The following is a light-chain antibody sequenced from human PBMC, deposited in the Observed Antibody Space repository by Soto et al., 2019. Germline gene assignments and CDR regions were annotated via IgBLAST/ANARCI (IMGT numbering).Light chain of an antibody. Sequence: EILMTQSPATLSVSPGEIVILSCRASQSVGSTLAWYQQKPGQAPRLLIRGASTRATGVPARFSGSGSGTDFPLSIGSLQSEDFAVYYCQQYSTSLTFGGGTTLEIK. CDR2: GAS. CDR3: QQYSTSLT. J-gene: IGKJ4*02. CDR1: QSVGST. V-gene: IGKV3-15*01.